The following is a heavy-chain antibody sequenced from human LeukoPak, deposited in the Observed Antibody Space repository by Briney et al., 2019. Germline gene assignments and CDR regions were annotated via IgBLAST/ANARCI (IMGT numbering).Heavy chain of an antibody. J-gene: IGHJ4*02. CDR2: ISSSGGTM. CDR1: GFTVSGFE. D-gene: IGHD3-22*01. Sequence: GGSLRLSCEASGFTVSGFEINWVRQAPGKGLEWVSYISSSGGTMDYADSVKGRFTISRDNAKNSLYLQMNSLRAEDTAVYYCARDYLYYYDSSDGYWGQGTLVTVSS. V-gene: IGHV3-48*03. CDR3: ARDYLYYYDSSDGY.